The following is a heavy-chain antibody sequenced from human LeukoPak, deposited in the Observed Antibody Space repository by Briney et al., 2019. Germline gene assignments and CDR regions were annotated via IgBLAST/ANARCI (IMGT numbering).Heavy chain of an antibody. CDR2: IYHRGST. V-gene: IGHV4-38-2*02. CDR3: ARESTSFPYRYGMDV. J-gene: IGHJ6*02. Sequence: SETLSLTCTVSNYSINSGFYWGWIRQPPGKGLEWLANIYHRGSTNYNPSLKGRATISVDTSKNQYFLRVTSVTAADTAVYFCARESTSFPYRYGMDVWGQGTTVTVSS. CDR1: NYSINSGFY. D-gene: IGHD6-13*01.